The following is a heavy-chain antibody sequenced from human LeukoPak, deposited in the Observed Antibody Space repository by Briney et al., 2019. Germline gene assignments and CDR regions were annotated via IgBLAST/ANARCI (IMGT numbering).Heavy chain of an antibody. CDR2: ISWNSGSI. Sequence: GGSLRLSCEASGYTFDDYAMHWVRQAPGKGLEWVSAISWNSGSIGYADSVRGRFTISRDNGKNSLYLQMNSLRTEDTALYYCAKGHTYGLGESYLDFWGQGTLVSVSS. J-gene: IGHJ4*02. CDR1: GYTFDDYA. CDR3: AKGHTYGLGESYLDF. D-gene: IGHD5-18*01. V-gene: IGHV3-9*01.